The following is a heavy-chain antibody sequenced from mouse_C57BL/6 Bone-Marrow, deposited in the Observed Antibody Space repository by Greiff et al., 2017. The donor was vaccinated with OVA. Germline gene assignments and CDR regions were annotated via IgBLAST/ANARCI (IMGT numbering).Heavy chain of an antibody. J-gene: IGHJ2*01. CDR1: GYTFTNYW. D-gene: IGHD1-1*01. CDR3: ARSTTVVDCDY. Sequence: VKLQESGAELVRPGTSVKMSCKASGYTFTNYWIGWAKQRPGHGLEWIGDIYPGGGYTNYNEKFKGKATLTADKSSSTAYMQFSSLTSEDSAIYYCARSTTVVDCDYWGQGTTLTVSS. CDR2: IYPGGGYT. V-gene: IGHV1-63*01.